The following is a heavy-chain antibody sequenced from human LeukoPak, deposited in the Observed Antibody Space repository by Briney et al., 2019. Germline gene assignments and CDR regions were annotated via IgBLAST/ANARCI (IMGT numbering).Heavy chain of an antibody. D-gene: IGHD3-10*01. Sequence: PEGSLRLSCAASGITFNSYAMHWVRQAPGKGLEWVAVISHDGSNRYYGDSVKGRFTISRDNSKNTLFLQMDSLRAEDTAVYCCASGYTYYYGSGSYHWGQGTLVTVSS. CDR2: ISHDGSNR. CDR3: ASGYTYYYGSGSYH. CDR1: GITFNSYA. J-gene: IGHJ4*02. V-gene: IGHV3-30*04.